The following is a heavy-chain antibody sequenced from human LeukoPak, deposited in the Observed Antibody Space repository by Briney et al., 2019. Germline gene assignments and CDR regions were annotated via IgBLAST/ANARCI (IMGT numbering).Heavy chain of an antibody. Sequence: ASVKASCKASGYTFTSYYMHWMRQAPGQGLEWMGIINPSGGSTNYAQKFQGRVTMTRDTSTSTVYMELSSLRSEDTAVYYCARVGSYEYHFDYWGQGTLVTVSS. CDR1: GYTFTSYY. D-gene: IGHD1-26*01. CDR3: ARVGSYEYHFDY. J-gene: IGHJ4*02. CDR2: INPSGGST. V-gene: IGHV1-46*01.